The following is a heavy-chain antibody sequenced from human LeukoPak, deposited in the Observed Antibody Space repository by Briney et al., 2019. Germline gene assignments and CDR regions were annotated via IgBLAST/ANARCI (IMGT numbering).Heavy chain of an antibody. CDR2: INPNSGGT. CDR3: ARVGFRSGYKNIDYYYGMDV. V-gene: IGHV1-2*02. CDR1: GYTFTGYY. J-gene: IGHJ6*02. Sequence: PRASVKVSCKASGYTFTGYYMHWVRQAPGQGLEWMGWINPNSGGTNYAQKFQGRVTMTRDTSISTAYMELSRLRSDDTAVYYCARVGFRSGYKNIDYYYGMDVWGQGTTVTVSS. D-gene: IGHD6-19*01.